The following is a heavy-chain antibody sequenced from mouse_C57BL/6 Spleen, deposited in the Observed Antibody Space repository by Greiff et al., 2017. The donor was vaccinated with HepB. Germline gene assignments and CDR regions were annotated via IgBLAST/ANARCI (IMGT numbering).Heavy chain of an antibody. D-gene: IGHD2-5*01. CDR2: IYPGSGST. CDR1: GYTFTSYW. Sequence: VQLQQPGAELVKPGASVKMSCKASGYTFTSYWITWVKQRPGQGLEWIGDIYPGSGSTNYNEKFKSKATLTVDTSSSTAYMQLSSLTSEDSAVYYCARYYSNYPYAMDYWGQGTSVTVSS. J-gene: IGHJ4*01. V-gene: IGHV1-55*01. CDR3: ARYYSNYPYAMDY.